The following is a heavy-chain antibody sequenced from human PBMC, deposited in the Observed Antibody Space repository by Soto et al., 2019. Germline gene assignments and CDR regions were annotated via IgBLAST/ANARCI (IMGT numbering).Heavy chain of an antibody. V-gene: IGHV1-8*01. CDR3: ARGRGGHCSGGKCYRFLAP. Sequence: QEQLVQSGAEVKKPGASVKVSCKASGYTFTNYETIWVRQATGQGLEWVGWMNPNSGDTVYAEKFQGRVTLTRDTSISTASMGLSSRRYEDPAVYYCARGRGGHCSGGKCYRFLAPWGQGTLVTVSS. CDR2: MNPNSGDT. CDR1: GYTFTNYE. J-gene: IGHJ5*02. D-gene: IGHD2-15*01.